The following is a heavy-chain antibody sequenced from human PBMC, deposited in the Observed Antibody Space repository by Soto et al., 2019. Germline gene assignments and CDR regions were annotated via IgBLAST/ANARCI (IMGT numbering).Heavy chain of an antibody. Sequence: SETLSLTCAVSGGSITSGDSYSWAWIRQPPGRGLEWIGSISQTGATSYNPSLKSRVSVSLDKSKNQFSLRLSSVTAADMAVYYCARAVSPYFGTWFDPWGQGTLVTVSS. CDR1: GGSITSGDSYS. J-gene: IGHJ5*02. CDR3: ARAVSPYFGTWFDP. CDR2: ISQTGAT. D-gene: IGHD3-10*01. V-gene: IGHV4-30-2*01.